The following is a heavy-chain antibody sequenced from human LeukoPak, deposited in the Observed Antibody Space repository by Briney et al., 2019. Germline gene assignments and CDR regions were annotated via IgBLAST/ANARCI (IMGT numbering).Heavy chain of an antibody. J-gene: IGHJ3*02. CDR3: AGTVIANDAFDI. V-gene: IGHV1-18*01. Sequence: ASVKVSCKASGYTFTSYGISWVRQAPGQGLEWMGWISAYNGNTNYAQKLQGRVAMTTDTSTSTAYMELRSLRSDDTAVYYCAGTVIANDAFDIWGQGTMVTVSS. CDR1: GYTFTSYG. D-gene: IGHD3-16*02. CDR2: ISAYNGNT.